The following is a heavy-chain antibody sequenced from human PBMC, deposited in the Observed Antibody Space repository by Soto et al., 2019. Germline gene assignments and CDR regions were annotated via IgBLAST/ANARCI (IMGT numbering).Heavy chain of an antibody. Sequence: GGSLRLSCEASGFTLRDYAMTWVRQAPGKGLEWVSLISANDVGTYYAESVKTRFTISTDQSRNTVYLQMDSLRADDTAIYYCAKAKNDGRWDNRPHFDYWGQGTLVTVSS. J-gene: IGHJ4*02. CDR1: GFTLRDYA. CDR3: AKAKNDGRWDNRPHFDY. CDR2: ISANDVGT. V-gene: IGHV3-23*01. D-gene: IGHD1-1*01.